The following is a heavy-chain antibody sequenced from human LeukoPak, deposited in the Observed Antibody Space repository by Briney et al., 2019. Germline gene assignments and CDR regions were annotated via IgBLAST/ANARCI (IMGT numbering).Heavy chain of an antibody. V-gene: IGHV1-69*13. J-gene: IGHJ6*02. Sequence: SVKVSCKASGGTFSSYAISWVRQAPGQGLEWMGGIIPIFGTANYAQKFQGRVTITADESTSTAYMELSSLRSGDTAVYYCAREDLYGSTQDVWGQGTTVTVSS. CDR3: AREDLYGSTQDV. D-gene: IGHD2-2*01. CDR1: GGTFSSYA. CDR2: IIPIFGTA.